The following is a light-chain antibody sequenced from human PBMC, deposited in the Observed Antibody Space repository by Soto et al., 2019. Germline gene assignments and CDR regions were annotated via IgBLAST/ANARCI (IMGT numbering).Light chain of an antibody. CDR2: DTS. Sequence: EIGLTQSPATLSLSPGDRATLSCRASQSVSRYLAWYQQKPGQAPRLLTHDTSTRATGVPDTFSGSGSVTEFTLTISSLEHEDSAMYYCQQRFSWPPTFGGGTHVAIK. V-gene: IGKV3-11*01. J-gene: IGKJ4*01. CDR3: QQRFSWPPT. CDR1: QSVSRY.